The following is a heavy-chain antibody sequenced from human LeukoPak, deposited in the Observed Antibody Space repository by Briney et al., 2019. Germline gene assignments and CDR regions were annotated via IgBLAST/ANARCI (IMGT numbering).Heavy chain of an antibody. Sequence: ASVKVSCKASGYTFTGYYMHWVRQAPGQGLEWMGWINPNSGGTNYAQKFRGRVTMTRDTSISTAYMELSRLRSDDTAVYYCASGYSGGWFHFDYWGQGTLVTVSS. V-gene: IGHV1-2*02. CDR2: INPNSGGT. CDR1: GYTFTGYY. CDR3: ASGYSGGWFHFDY. J-gene: IGHJ4*02. D-gene: IGHD6-19*01.